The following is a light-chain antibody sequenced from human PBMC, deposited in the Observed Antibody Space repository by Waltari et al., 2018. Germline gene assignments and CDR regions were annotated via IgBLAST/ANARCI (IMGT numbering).Light chain of an antibody. CDR1: SGHSCNV. J-gene: IGLJ2*01. CDR2: VSSAGSH. Sequence: QVVLPQSPSASASLGASVTLTCTLSSGHSCNVITCHQQQPEKGPRYLMKVSSAGSHQKGDGIPDRFSGSSFGTERYLTISSVQSEDEADYYCQTWDTGTHVVFGGGTKLTVL. V-gene: IGLV4-69*01. CDR3: QTWDTGTHVV.